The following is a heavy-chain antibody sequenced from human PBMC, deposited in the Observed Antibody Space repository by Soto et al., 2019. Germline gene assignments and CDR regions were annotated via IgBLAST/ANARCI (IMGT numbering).Heavy chain of an antibody. CDR1: GGSFSGYY. D-gene: IGHD3-10*01. CDR3: ATTGSMVRGVMGY. V-gene: IGHV4-34*01. Sequence: QVQLQQWGAGLLKPSETLSLTCAVYGGSFSGYYWSWIRQPPGKGPEWIGEINHSGSTNYNPSLKSRVTISVDTSKNQFSLKLSSVTAADTAVYYCATTGSMVRGVMGYWGQGTLVTVSS. CDR2: INHSGST. J-gene: IGHJ4*02.